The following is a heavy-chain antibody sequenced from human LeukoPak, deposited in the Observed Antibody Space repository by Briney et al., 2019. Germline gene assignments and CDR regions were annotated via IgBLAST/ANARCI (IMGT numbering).Heavy chain of an antibody. CDR1: GYIFSGYY. CDR2: INPKTGGT. V-gene: IGHV1-2*02. D-gene: IGHD3-22*01. Sequence: ASVKVSCKASGYIFSGYYIHWVRQAPGQGLEWMGWINPKTGGTNYAQKFQGRVTMTRDTSISTAYMELSRLRSDDTAVYYCARDLTMIVVVNSGYYMDVWGKGTTVTVSS. CDR3: ARDLTMIVVVNSGYYMDV. J-gene: IGHJ6*03.